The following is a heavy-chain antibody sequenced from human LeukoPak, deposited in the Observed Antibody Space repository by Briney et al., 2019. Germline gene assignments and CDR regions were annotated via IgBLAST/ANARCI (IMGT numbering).Heavy chain of an antibody. V-gene: IGHV4-59*01. CDR3: ARGHDYGDSRKYYYYMDV. CDR1: GGSISSYY. CDR2: IYYSGST. J-gene: IGHJ6*03. Sequence: PSETLSLTCTVSGGSISSYYWSWIRQPPGKGLEWIGYIYYSGSTNYNPSLKSRVTISVDTSKNQFSLKLSSVTAADTAVYYCARGHDYGDSRKYYYYMDVWGKGTTVTVSS. D-gene: IGHD4-17*01.